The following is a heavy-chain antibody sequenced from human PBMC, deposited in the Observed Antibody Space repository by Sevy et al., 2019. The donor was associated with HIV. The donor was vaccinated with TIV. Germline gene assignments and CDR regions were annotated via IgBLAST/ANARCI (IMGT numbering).Heavy chain of an antibody. Sequence: SETLSLTCTVSGGSISSGDYYWSWIRQPPGKGLEWIGYIYYSGSTYYNPSLKSRVTISVDTSKNQFALKLSSVTAADTAVYYCARDRSYDILNGYLDYWGQGTLVTVSS. CDR2: IYYSGST. J-gene: IGHJ4*02. CDR1: GGSISSGDYY. D-gene: IGHD3-9*01. CDR3: ARDRSYDILNGYLDY. V-gene: IGHV4-30-4*01.